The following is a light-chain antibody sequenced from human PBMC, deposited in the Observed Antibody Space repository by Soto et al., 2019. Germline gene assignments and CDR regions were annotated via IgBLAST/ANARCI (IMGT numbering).Light chain of an antibody. J-gene: IGLJ2*01. CDR2: EVS. V-gene: IGLV2-14*01. CDR1: SSDVGAYNY. Sequence: QSVLTQPASVSGSPGQSLTISCTGTSSDVGAYNYISWYQQHPGKAPKLMIYEVSNRPSGVSTRFSGSKSGNTASLTISGLQAEDEGDYYCSTYINSITFVIFGGGTQLTVL. CDR3: STYINSITFVI.